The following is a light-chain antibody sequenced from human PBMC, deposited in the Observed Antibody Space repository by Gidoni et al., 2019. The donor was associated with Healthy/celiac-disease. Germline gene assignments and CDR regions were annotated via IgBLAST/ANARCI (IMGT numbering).Light chain of an antibody. Sequence: DIQMIQSPSSLSASVGDRVTITCRASQSIRSYLNWYQQKPGKAPKLLICAASSLQSGIPSRFSGSESGTEVSLNISRLQTEDFATCYCQRSYSTLITFGQGTQLEIK. J-gene: IGKJ5*01. CDR2: AAS. CDR3: QRSYSTLIT. CDR1: QSIRSY. V-gene: IGKV1-39*01.